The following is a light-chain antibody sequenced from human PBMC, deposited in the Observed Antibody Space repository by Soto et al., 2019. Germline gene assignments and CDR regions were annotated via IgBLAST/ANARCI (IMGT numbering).Light chain of an antibody. CDR1: SSYVFGYNY. V-gene: IGLV2-8*01. J-gene: IGLJ1*01. CDR3: SSYAGSSNV. Sequence: QSSLTQPPSASGSPGQSFAISCTVTSSYVFGYNYVSWYQQHPGKAPKLMIYEVNKRPSGVPDRFSGSKSGNTASLTVSGLQAEDEADYYCSSYAGSSNVFGTGTKVTVL. CDR2: EVN.